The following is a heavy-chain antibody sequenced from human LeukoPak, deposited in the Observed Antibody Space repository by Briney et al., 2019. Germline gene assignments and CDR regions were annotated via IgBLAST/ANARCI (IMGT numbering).Heavy chain of an antibody. V-gene: IGHV3-48*02. CDR3: ESGPPAAAMFDY. CDR2: ISGSSSTI. D-gene: IGHD6-13*01. Sequence: PGGSLRLSCAASGFTFNSNSMNWVRQAPGKGLEWVSYISGSSSTIYYADSVKGRFTISRDNAKNSLYLQMTSLRDEDTAVYYCESGPPAAAMFDYWGQGALVTVSS. J-gene: IGHJ4*02. CDR1: GFTFNSNS.